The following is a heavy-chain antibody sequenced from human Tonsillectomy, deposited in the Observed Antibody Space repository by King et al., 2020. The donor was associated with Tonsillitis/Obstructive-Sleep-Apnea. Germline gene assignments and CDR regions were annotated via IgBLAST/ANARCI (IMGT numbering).Heavy chain of an antibody. CDR3: ARLPDPDSSGYHY. V-gene: IGHV4-39*01. D-gene: IGHD3-22*01. Sequence: QLQESGPGLVKPSETLSLTCTVSGGSISSSSYYWGWIRQPPGMGLEWIGSIYYSGSTYYNPSLKSRVTISVDTSKNQFPLKLSPVTAADTAVYYCARLPDPDSSGYHYWGQGTLVTVSS. CDR2: IYYSGST. J-gene: IGHJ4*02. CDR1: GGSISSSSYY.